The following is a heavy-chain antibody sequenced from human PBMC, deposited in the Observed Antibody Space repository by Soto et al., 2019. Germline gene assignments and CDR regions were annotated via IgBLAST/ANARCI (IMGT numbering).Heavy chain of an antibody. CDR3: ARDLTIVPATHPRLENYGMDV. V-gene: IGHV1-18*01. D-gene: IGHD2-2*01. Sequence: QVQLVQSAGEVKKPGASVKVSCKASGYSFTSYGISWVRRAPGQGLEWMGWISPYNGHTQFVERFQGRVTMTTDTSTKTAYMELRNLRSGDTAHYYCARDLTIVPATHPRLENYGMDVWGQGTTVIVSS. CDR2: ISPYNGHT. CDR1: GYSFTSYG. J-gene: IGHJ6*02.